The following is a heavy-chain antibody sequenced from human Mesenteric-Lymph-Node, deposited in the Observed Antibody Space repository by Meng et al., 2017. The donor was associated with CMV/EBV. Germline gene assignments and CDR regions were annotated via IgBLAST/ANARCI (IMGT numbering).Heavy chain of an antibody. CDR1: GGSITTTNYY. CDR3: ASERGGTSFPFDP. CDR2: IYYSGST. V-gene: IGHV4-39*01. D-gene: IGHD2-2*01. J-gene: IGHJ5*02. Sequence: SETLSLTCTVSGGSITTTNYYWGWIRQPPGKGLEWIGTIYYSGSTYYNPSLKSRVTISVDRYKNQFSLKVTSVTAADTAVYYCASERGGTSFPFDPWGQGTLVTVSS.